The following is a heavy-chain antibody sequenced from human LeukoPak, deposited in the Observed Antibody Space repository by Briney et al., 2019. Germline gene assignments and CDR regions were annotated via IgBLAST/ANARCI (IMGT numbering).Heavy chain of an antibody. D-gene: IGHD6-13*01. Sequence: ASVKVSCKASGYTFTSYGISWVRQAPGQGLEWMGWISVYNGNTNYAQKLQGRVTMTTDTSTSTAYMELRSLRSDDTAVYYCARASPPGLRYSSSWSGTRYWGQGTLVTVSS. V-gene: IGHV1-18*01. J-gene: IGHJ4*02. CDR1: GYTFTSYG. CDR2: ISVYNGNT. CDR3: ARASPPGLRYSSSWSGTRY.